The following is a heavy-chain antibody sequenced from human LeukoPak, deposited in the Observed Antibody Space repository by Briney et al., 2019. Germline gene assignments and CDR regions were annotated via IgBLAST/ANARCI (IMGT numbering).Heavy chain of an antibody. CDR2: INPDNGDT. V-gene: IGHV1-2*02. J-gene: IGHJ4*02. CDR3: ARGAKAH. Sequence: GASVKVSCKASGYTFPDYYIHWVRQAPGQGLEWMGWINPDNGDTHYAQRFQGRVAMTADTSIKIAYLNLTGLRSDDTATYYCARGAKAHWGQGTLVTVSS. CDR1: GYTFPDYY.